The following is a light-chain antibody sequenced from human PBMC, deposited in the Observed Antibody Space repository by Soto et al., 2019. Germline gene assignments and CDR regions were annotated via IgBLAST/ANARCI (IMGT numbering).Light chain of an antibody. CDR3: QQSYSSPPT. CDR2: AAS. J-gene: IGKJ1*01. Sequence: DIQMTQSPSSLSASVEDRVIITCRASQSISNHLNWYQQKPGTAPKLLIFAASSLQSGVPSRFSGSRSGPDFTLTISSLQPDDFATYYCQQSYSSPPTFGQGTKVEIK. CDR1: QSISNH. V-gene: IGKV1-39*01.